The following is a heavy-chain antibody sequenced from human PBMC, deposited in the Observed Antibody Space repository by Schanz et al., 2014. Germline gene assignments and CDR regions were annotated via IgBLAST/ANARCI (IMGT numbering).Heavy chain of an antibody. CDR2: INPLSGAT. CDR1: GGTFSSDN. J-gene: IGHJ5*02. CDR3: ARRGPNCSNNACYHGWFDP. V-gene: IGHV1-2*02. Sequence: QVQLVQSGPEVKKPGSSVKVSCKASGGTFSSDNISWVRQAPGQGFEWMGWINPLSGATDYAPTFQGRVSMTRDTSISTAYMEVTRLVSSDTAVYYCARRGPNCSNNACYHGWFDPWGQGTLVTVSS. D-gene: IGHD4-4*01.